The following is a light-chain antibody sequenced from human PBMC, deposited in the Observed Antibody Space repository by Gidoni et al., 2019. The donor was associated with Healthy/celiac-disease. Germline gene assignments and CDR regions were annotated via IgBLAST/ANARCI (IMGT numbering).Light chain of an antibody. CDR3: QQYNSYWT. J-gene: IGKJ1*01. Sequence: DIQMTQSPSTLSASVGDRVTITCRASQSISSWLAWYQQKPGKAHKLLIYDASSLESGVPSRFSGSGSGTEFTLTISSLQPDDFATYYCQQYNSYWTFGQGTKVEIK. CDR1: QSISSW. CDR2: DAS. V-gene: IGKV1-5*01.